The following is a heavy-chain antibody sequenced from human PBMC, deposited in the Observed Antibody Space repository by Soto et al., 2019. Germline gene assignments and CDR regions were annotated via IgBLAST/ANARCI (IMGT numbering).Heavy chain of an antibody. CDR1: GYTFTSYG. D-gene: IGHD6-6*01. CDR3: ARASIAARPIVLVTYYFYY. J-gene: IGHJ4*02. CDR2: ISAYNGNT. V-gene: IGHV1-18*01. Sequence: ASVKVSCKASGYTFTSYGISWVRQAPGQGLEWMGWISAYNGNTNYAQKLQGRVTMTTDTSTSTAYMELRSLRSDDTAVYYCARASIAARPIVLVTYYFYYCGQGTLLTVSS.